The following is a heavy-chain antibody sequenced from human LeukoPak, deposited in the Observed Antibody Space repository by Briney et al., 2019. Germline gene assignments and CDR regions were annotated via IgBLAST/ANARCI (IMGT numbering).Heavy chain of an antibody. CDR3: ARGFAPNSYGAFDI. Sequence: PGGSLRLSCAASGFTFSSYWMSWVRQAPGKGLEWVANIKQDGSEKYYVDSVKGRFTISRDNAKNSLYLQMNSLRVEDTAVYYCARGFAPNSYGAFDIWGQGTMVTVSS. V-gene: IGHV3-7*01. CDR1: GFTFSSYW. D-gene: IGHD2-2*01. CDR2: IKQDGSEK. J-gene: IGHJ3*02.